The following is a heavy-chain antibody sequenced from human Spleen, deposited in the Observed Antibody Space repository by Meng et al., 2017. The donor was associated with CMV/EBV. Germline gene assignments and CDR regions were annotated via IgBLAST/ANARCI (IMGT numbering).Heavy chain of an antibody. V-gene: IGHV1-8*01. CDR1: GYAFTSYD. J-gene: IGHJ1*01. CDR2: MNPNSGNT. CDR3: TRGAGGKH. D-gene: IGHD2-8*02. Sequence: SVMVSCKASGYAFTSYDINWVRQATGQGLEWMGWMNPNSGNTGYEQRFQGRVTMTRNNSITTAYMELSSLRSEDTAIYYCTRGAGGKHWGQGTLVTVPQ.